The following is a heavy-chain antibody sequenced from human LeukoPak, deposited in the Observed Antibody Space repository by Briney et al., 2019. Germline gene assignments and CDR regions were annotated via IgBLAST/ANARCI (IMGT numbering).Heavy chain of an antibody. CDR1: SGSISSSNYY. CDR2: IHYTGST. CDR3: ASPRGDDSGGYYTWYFHH. D-gene: IGHD3-22*01. Sequence: PSETLSLTCSVSSGSISSSNYYWAWVRQPPGKGLEWIGSIHYTGSTNYNPSLKSRVTISVDTSKNQFSLRLSSVTAADTAVYFCASPRGDDSGGYYTWYFHHWGQGILVTVSS. V-gene: IGHV4-39*07. J-gene: IGHJ1*01.